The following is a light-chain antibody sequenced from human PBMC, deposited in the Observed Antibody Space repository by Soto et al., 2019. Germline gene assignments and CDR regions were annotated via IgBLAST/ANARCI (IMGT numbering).Light chain of an antibody. CDR3: QQYHTLYT. Sequence: DIQMTQSPSPLSASVGDRVTFTCQASQDIRNYLNWYQQKPGKATKLLIYDASNLKRGVPSRFSESGSGTDFTFTISSLQPDDIATYYCQQYHTLYTFGQGTKLEIK. J-gene: IGKJ2*01. CDR1: QDIRNY. V-gene: IGKV1-33*01. CDR2: DAS.